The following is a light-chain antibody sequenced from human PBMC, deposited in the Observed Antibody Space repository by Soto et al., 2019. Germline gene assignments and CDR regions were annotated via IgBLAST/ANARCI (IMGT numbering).Light chain of an antibody. V-gene: IGLV1-51*01. Sequence: QSALTQPASVSGSPGQSITISCTGTSSDVGAYDFVSWYQHSPGKAPKLLIYDDNKRPSGIPDRFSGSKSGTSATLGITGFQTGDEADYYCGSWDSSLSAYVFGTGTKLTVL. CDR2: DDN. CDR3: GSWDSSLSAYV. CDR1: SSDVGAYDF. J-gene: IGLJ1*01.